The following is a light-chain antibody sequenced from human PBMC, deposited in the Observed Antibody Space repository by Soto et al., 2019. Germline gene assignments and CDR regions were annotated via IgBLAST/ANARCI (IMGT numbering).Light chain of an antibody. CDR2: SNN. CDR1: SSNIGSNT. CDR3: AAWDDSLNGYV. J-gene: IGLJ1*01. V-gene: IGLV1-44*01. Sequence: SFLTQPPSASGTPGRRVVISCSGSSSNIGSNTVNWYQQLPGTAPKLLIYSNNHRPSGVPDRFSGSKSGTSASLAISGLQSDDEADYYCAAWDDSLNGYVFATGTKVTVL.